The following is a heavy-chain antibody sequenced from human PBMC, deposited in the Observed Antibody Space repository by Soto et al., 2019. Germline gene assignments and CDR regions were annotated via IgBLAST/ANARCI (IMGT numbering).Heavy chain of an antibody. CDR1: GGSISSSSYC. Sequence: SETLSLTCTVSGGSISSSSYCWGWIRQPPGKGLEWIGSIYYNENTYYNPSLKSRVTISVDTSKNQFSLKLNSVTAADTAVYYCARHRAGSSWSAYDYWGQGTLVTVSS. CDR2: IYYNENT. J-gene: IGHJ4*02. CDR3: ARHRAGSSWSAYDY. V-gene: IGHV4-39*01. D-gene: IGHD6-13*01.